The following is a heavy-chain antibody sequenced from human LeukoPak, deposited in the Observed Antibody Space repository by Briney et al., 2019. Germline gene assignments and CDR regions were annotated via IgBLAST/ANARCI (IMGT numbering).Heavy chain of an antibody. J-gene: IGHJ3*02. D-gene: IGHD2-2*03. CDR1: GFTFSSYG. Sequence: AGGSLRLSCAASGFTFSSYGMHWVRQAPGKGLEWVAVIWYDGSNKYYADSVKGRFTISRDNSKNTLYLQMNSLRAEDTAVYYCARDGWSPSNAFDIWGQGTMVTVSS. V-gene: IGHV3-33*01. CDR2: IWYDGSNK. CDR3: ARDGWSPSNAFDI.